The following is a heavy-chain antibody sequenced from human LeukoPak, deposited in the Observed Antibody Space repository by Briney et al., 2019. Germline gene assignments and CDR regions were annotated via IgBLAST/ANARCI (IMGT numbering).Heavy chain of an antibody. V-gene: IGHV3-49*05. CDR1: GFTFGDCA. J-gene: IGHJ4*02. CDR2: IKSKAYGGTT. CDR3: SRTRSVAGSSIYFDY. Sequence: KPGGSLRLSCTGSGFTFGDCAMSWFRRAPGKGLEWVSFIKSKAYGGTTEYAASVKGKFTVSRDDSKSIAYLHMNSLKTEDTAVYYCSRTRSVAGSSIYFDYWGQGTLVTVSS. D-gene: IGHD6-19*01.